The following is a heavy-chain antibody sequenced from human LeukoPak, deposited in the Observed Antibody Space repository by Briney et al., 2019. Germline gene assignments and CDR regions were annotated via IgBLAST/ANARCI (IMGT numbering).Heavy chain of an antibody. CDR3: ARHGGIDFWSGYPRFEY. J-gene: IGHJ4*02. CDR1: GRSISSSSSD. D-gene: IGHD3-3*01. CDR2: IYYSGST. V-gene: IGHV4-39*01. Sequence: PSETLSPTWPVAGRSISSSSSDWDWLRHPPWKGLEWIGRIYYSGSTYYNTSLKSRVTIFVDTSKNQFSLKLSSVTAADTAVYYCARHGGIDFWSGYPRFEYWGQGTLVTVSS.